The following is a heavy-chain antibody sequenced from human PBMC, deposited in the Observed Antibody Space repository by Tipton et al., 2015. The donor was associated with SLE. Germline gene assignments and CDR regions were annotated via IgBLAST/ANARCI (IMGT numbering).Heavy chain of an antibody. CDR2: IKSKTDGGTT. D-gene: IGHD2-15*01. CDR1: GFTFSNAW. J-gene: IGHJ3*02. Sequence: SLRLSCAASGFTFSNAWMSWVRQAPGKGLEWVGRIKSKTDGGTTDYAAPVKGRFTISRDDSKNTLYLQMSSLKTEDTAVYYCTTDPATTRAFDIWGQGTMVTVSS. V-gene: IGHV3-15*01. CDR3: TTDPATTRAFDI.